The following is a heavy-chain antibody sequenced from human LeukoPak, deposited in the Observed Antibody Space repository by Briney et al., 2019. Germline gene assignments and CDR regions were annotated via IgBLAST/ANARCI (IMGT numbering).Heavy chain of an antibody. V-gene: IGHV3-23*01. CDR1: GFTFSSYA. CDR3: ARRPLVVPAAHSYYFDY. Sequence: GGSLRLSCAASGFTFSSYAMSWVRQAPGKGLEWVSAISGSGGSTYYADSVKGRFTISRDNSKNTLYLQMNSLRAEDTAVYYCARRPLVVPAAHSYYFDYWGQGTLVTLSS. D-gene: IGHD2-2*01. CDR2: ISGSGGST. J-gene: IGHJ4*02.